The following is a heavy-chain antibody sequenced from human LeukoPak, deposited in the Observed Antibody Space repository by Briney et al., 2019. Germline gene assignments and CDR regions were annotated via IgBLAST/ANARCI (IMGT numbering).Heavy chain of an antibody. D-gene: IGHD3-3*02. CDR1: GFTFSSYG. J-gene: IGHJ4*02. CDR3: TKDDPFQRCHGY. V-gene: IGHV3-30*02. Sequence: PGGSLRLSCAASGFTFSSYGMHWVRQAPGKGLEWVAFIRYGGSDKYYADSVKGRFTISRDNSNNTLYLQVNSLRAEDTAVYYCTKDDPFQRCHGYWGQGTLVTVSA. CDR2: IRYGGSDK.